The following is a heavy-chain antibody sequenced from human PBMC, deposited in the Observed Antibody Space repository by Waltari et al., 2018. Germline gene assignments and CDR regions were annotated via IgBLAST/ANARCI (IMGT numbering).Heavy chain of an antibody. V-gene: IGHV3-23*01. CDR2: ISGSGGST. CDR1: RFTFSSYA. D-gene: IGHD2-15*01. Sequence: EVQLLESGGGLVQPGGSLRLSCAASRFTFSSYAMSWVRQAPGKGLEWVSAISGSGGSTYYADSVKGRFTISRDNSKNTLYLQMNSLRAEDTAVYYCAKQLGYCSGGSCYSYYYYGMDVWGQGTTVTVSS. J-gene: IGHJ6*02. CDR3: AKQLGYCSGGSCYSYYYYGMDV.